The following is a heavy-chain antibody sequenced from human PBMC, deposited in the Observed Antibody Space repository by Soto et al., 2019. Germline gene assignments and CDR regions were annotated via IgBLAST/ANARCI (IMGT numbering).Heavy chain of an antibody. V-gene: IGHV1-18*01. Sequence: QVHLVQSGGEVKKPGASVKVSCKASGYTFITHGISWVRQAPGQGLEWMGWISAYTGNTNYAQKLQGIVTMTTDTSTSTAYMELRCLRSDDTAVYYCARDRYCISTTCYVGSYWFDPWGQGTLVTVSS. CDR2: ISAYTGNT. CDR3: ARDRYCISTTCYVGSYWFDP. J-gene: IGHJ5*02. CDR1: GYTFITHG. D-gene: IGHD2-2*01.